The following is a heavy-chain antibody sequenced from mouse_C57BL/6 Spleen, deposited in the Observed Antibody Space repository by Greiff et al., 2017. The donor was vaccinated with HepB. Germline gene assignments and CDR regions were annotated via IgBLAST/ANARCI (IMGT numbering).Heavy chain of an antibody. D-gene: IGHD2-4*01. CDR1: GYAFSSYW. V-gene: IGHV1-80*01. Sequence: VQLQQSGAELVKPGASVKISCKASGYAFSSYWMNWVKQRPGKGLEWIGQIYPGDGDTNYNGKFKGKATLTADKSSSTAYMQLSSLTSEDSAVYFCASMTIYYDSLYAMDYWGQGTSVTVSS. CDR3: ASMTIYYDSLYAMDY. CDR2: IYPGDGDT. J-gene: IGHJ4*01.